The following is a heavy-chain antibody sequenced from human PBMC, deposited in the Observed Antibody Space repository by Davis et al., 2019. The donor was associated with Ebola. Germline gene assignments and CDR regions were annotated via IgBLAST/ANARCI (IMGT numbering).Heavy chain of an antibody. D-gene: IGHD1-1*01. V-gene: IGHV4-39*01. J-gene: IGHJ4*02. Sequence: PSETLSLTCTVSGGSISSSSYYWGWIRQPPGKGLEWIGSIYYSGSTYYNPSLKSRVTISVDTSKNQFSLKLSSETAADTAVYYCAQLAPEKGQFDYWGQGTLVTVSS. CDR2: IYYSGST. CDR1: GGSISSSSYY. CDR3: AQLAPEKGQFDY.